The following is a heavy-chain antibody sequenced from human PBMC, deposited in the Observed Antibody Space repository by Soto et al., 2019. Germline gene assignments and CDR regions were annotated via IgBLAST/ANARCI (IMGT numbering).Heavy chain of an antibody. CDR2: IIPIFGTA. CDR3: ARGQLRNRIAAAGWFY. D-gene: IGHD6-13*01. Sequence: SVKVSCKASGGTFSSYAISWVRQAPGQGLEWMGGIIPIFGTANYAQKFQGRVTITADESTSTAYMELSSVTAADTAVYYCARGQLRNRIAAAGWFYWGQGTLVTVSS. J-gene: IGHJ4*02. CDR1: GGTFSSYA. V-gene: IGHV1-69*13.